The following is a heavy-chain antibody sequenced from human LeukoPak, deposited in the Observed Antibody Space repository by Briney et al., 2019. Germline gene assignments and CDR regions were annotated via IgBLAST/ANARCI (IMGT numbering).Heavy chain of an antibody. V-gene: IGHV1-8*01. Sequence: ASVKVSCKASGYTFTSYDINWVRQATGQGLEWMGWMNPNSGNTGYAQKFQGRVTMTRNTSISTAYMELSSLRSEDTAVYYCARDRTDDYDVNLDYWGQGTLVTVSS. J-gene: IGHJ4*02. CDR2: MNPNSGNT. CDR1: GYTFTSYD. D-gene: IGHD5-12*01. CDR3: ARDRTDDYDVNLDY.